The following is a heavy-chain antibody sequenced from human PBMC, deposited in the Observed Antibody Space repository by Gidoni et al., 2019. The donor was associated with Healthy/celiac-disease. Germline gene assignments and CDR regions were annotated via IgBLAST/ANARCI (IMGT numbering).Heavy chain of an antibody. CDR2: INPNSGGT. CDR1: GYTFPGYY. V-gene: IGHV1-2*02. Sequence: QVQLVQSGAEVKKPGASVKVSCKASGYTFPGYYMHWVRQAPGQGLEWMGWINPNSGGTNYAQKFQGRVTMTRDTSISTAYMELSRLRSDDTAVYYCARARLLWFGEPVPFFDYWGQGTLVTVSS. D-gene: IGHD3-10*01. CDR3: ARARLLWFGEPVPFFDY. J-gene: IGHJ4*02.